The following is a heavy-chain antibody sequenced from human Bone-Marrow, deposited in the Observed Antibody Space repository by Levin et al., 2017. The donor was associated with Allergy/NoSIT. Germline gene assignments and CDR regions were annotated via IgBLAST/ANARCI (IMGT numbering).Heavy chain of an antibody. V-gene: IGHV3-74*01. CDR2: INSDGSYT. CDR1: GFTFSSYW. D-gene: IGHD4-23*01. Sequence: GESLKISCTASGFTFSSYWMHWVRQGPGKGLVWVSRINSDGSYTNYADSAKGRFTISRDNAKNTLYLQLNSLRAEDTAVYYCARDRDYGGNRFDYWGQGTLVTVSS. CDR3: ARDRDYGGNRFDY. J-gene: IGHJ4*02.